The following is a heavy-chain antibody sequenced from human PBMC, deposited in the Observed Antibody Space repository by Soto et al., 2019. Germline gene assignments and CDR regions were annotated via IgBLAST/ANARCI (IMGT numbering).Heavy chain of an antibody. D-gene: IGHD2-2*01. CDR2: IIPILGIA. J-gene: IGHJ4*02. V-gene: IGHV1-69*02. Sequence: QVQLVQSGAEVKKPGSSVKVSCKASGATFSSYTISWVRQAPGQGLEWMGRIIPILGIANYAQKFQGRVTITADKSTSTAYMELSSLRSEDTAVYYCARRGPRGSSTSDFDYWGQGTLVTVSS. CDR3: ARRGPRGSSTSDFDY. CDR1: GATFSSYT.